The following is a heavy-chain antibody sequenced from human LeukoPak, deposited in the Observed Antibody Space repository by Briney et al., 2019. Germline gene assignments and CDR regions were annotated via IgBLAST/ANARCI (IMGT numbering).Heavy chain of an antibody. J-gene: IGHJ6*02. CDR1: DSPFSDNY. D-gene: IGHD2-2*01. CDR2: ISSSGSTI. CDR3: AREYCGSTSCSLDGMYV. V-gene: IGHV3-11*01. Sequence: PGGSLSPSCAASDSPFSDNYISWIRKPPGRGRWWASYISSSGSTIHNADSVRGGFTIPRDTARNHLYRQMNNMRAEDTAVYYCAREYCGSTSCSLDGMYVWGQGKTVTVSS.